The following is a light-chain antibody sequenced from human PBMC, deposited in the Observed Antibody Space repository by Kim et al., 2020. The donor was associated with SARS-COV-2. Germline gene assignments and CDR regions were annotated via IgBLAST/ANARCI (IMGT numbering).Light chain of an antibody. V-gene: IGLV3-21*04. J-gene: IGLJ3*02. CDR2: DDS. Sequence: SYELTQPPSVSVAPGKTASFTCEGNNIGIKSVHWYQQRPGQAPVLVMHDDSDRPSGIPERFPGSNSGNTATLTISRVEAEDEADYFCQVWDSTSDYVVFGGGTQLTVL. CDR3: QVWDSTSDYVV. CDR1: NIGIKS.